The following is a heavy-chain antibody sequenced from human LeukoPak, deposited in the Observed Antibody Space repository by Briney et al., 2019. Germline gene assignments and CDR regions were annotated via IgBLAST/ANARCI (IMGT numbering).Heavy chain of an antibody. CDR2: MSNNGYSV. J-gene: IGHJ4*02. CDR1: GFTFRDFY. V-gene: IGHV3-11*01. Sequence: GGSLRLSCAGFGFTFRDFYMSWIRQAPGRGPEWVSYMSNNGYSVYYSASVKGRFTMSRDNGNSSLSLQMDSLRVDDTAVYYCARGKRIFDLWGQGVLVAVSS. CDR3: ARGKRIFDL. D-gene: IGHD6-25*01.